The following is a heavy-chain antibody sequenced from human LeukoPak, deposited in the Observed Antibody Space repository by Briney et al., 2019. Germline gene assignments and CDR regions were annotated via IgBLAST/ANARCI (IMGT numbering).Heavy chain of an antibody. CDR1: GFTFSSFE. V-gene: IGHV3-48*03. J-gene: IGHJ4*02. CDR2: ISGSGSTI. CDR3: AREGRRLKLSTFDY. D-gene: IGHD3-16*02. Sequence: GGSLRLSCAASGFTFSSFEMNWVRQGPGRGLEWVSYISGSGSTIDYADSVKGRFTTSRDNAKNSLFLQMNSLRAEDTAVYYCAREGRRLKLSTFDYWGQGTLVTVSS.